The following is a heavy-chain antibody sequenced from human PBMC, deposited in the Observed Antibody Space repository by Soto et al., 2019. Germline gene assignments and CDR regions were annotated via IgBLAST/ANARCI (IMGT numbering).Heavy chain of an antibody. CDR2: ISYDGSNK. J-gene: IGHJ4*02. CDR1: GFTFSSYA. CDR3: ARDHHYDYVWGSYLGY. Sequence: QVQLVESGGGVVQPGRSLRLSCAASGFTFSSYAMHWVRQAPGKGLEWVAVISYDGSNKYYADSVKGRFTISRDNSKNTLYLQMNSLRAEDTAVYYCARDHHYDYVWGSYLGYWGQGTLVTVSS. D-gene: IGHD3-16*01. V-gene: IGHV3-30-3*01.